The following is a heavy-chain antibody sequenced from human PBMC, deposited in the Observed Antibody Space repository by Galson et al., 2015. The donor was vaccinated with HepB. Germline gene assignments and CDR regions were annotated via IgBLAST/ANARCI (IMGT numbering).Heavy chain of an antibody. Sequence: SLRLSCAASGFIFRSYSMNWVRQAPGKGLEWVSSISSSSSYIYYADSVKGRFTISRDNAKNSLYLQMNSLRAEDTAVYYCARDGCSSTSCYYYGMDVWGQGTTVTVSS. J-gene: IGHJ6*02. D-gene: IGHD2-2*01. CDR3: ARDGCSSTSCYYYGMDV. CDR1: GFIFRSYS. V-gene: IGHV3-21*01. CDR2: ISSSSSYI.